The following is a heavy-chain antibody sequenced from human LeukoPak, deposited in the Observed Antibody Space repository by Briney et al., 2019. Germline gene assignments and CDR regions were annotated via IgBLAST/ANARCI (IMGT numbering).Heavy chain of an antibody. CDR2: ITSKSYGGTT. J-gene: IGHJ3*02. V-gene: IGHV3-49*03. D-gene: IGHD4-17*01. CDR3: TRDRPRYDYGDYRDAFDI. Sequence: GRSLSLSRAVSGFIFGDFAMSWFRDVSGRGLVCGGFITSKSYGGTTEYAASVKGRFNISRDDYNSIAYLQMNRLKTDDTDVYYCTRDRPRYDYGDYRDAFDIWGQGTMVTVSS. CDR1: GFIFGDFA.